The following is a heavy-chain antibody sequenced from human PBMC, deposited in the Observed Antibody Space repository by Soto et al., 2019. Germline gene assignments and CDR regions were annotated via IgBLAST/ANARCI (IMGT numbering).Heavy chain of an antibody. CDR3: GKFITSVTTFPFDF. Sequence: EVQLLESGGGLVQPGGSLRLSCAASGFTFSSYAMSWVHQAPGKGLEWVSAISGSGGGTYYAASVKGRFTISRDNSKNTLYLAKNRLRAGETAVLYRGKFITSVTTFPFDFRGPGETGTLSS. CDR1: GFTFSSYA. D-gene: IGHD4-17*01. J-gene: IGHJ3*01. V-gene: IGHV3-23*01. CDR2: ISGSGGGT.